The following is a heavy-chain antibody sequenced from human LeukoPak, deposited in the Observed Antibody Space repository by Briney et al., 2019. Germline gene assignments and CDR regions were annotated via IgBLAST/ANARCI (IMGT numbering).Heavy chain of an antibody. J-gene: IGHJ4*02. CDR2: INNDGSDT. D-gene: IGHD3-10*01. V-gene: IGHV3-74*01. CDR3: ARGLRGPDY. CDR1: GFTFSSYW. Sequence: GGSLRLSCAASGFTFSSYWVHWVRQAPGKGLEWVSRINNDGSDTTYADSVKGRFTVSRDNAKNTLYVEMNSLRADDTAVYYCARGLRGPDYWGQGTLVTVSS.